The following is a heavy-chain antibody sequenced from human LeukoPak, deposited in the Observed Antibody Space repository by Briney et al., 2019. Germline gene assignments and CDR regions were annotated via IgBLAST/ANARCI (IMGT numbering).Heavy chain of an antibody. J-gene: IGHJ6*02. CDR3: AREGKAIYYGMDV. Sequence: PSETLSLTCTVSGGSISSGDYYWSWIRQPPGKGLEWIGYIYYSGSTYYNPSLKSRVTISVDTSKNQFSLKLSSVTAADTAVYYYAREGKAIYYGMDVWGQGTTVTVSS. CDR2: IYYSGST. CDR1: GGSISSGDYY. V-gene: IGHV4-30-4*01.